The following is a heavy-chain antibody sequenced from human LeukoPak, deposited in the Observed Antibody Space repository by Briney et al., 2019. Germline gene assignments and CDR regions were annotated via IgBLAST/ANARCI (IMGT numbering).Heavy chain of an antibody. Sequence: PGGSLRLSCVVSGITLSNYAMSWVRQAPGKGLEWVSGISESGGNTKYADSVKGRFTISRDNSLNTVYLQMNSLRAEDTAVYFCAKRGIVIRGVLIIGFHKEAYYFDYWGQGILVTVSS. J-gene: IGHJ4*02. CDR2: ISESGGNT. D-gene: IGHD3-10*01. CDR1: GITLSNYA. V-gene: IGHV3-23*01. CDR3: AKRGIVIRGVLIIGFHKEAYYFDY.